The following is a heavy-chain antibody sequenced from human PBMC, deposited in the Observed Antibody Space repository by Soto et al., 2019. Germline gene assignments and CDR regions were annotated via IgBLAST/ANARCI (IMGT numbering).Heavy chain of an antibody. V-gene: IGHV3-11*06. D-gene: IGHD3-10*01. J-gene: IGHJ4*02. Sequence: QVQLVESGGGLVKPGGSLRLSCAASGFTFSDWYMSWIRQAPGKGLEWVSYISGSGSHTDYADSVKGRFTISRDNARHSLYLQMNNLRAEDTAVYYCAREGDYFGSGSDKPLDYWGQGTLVTVSS. CDR2: ISGSGSHT. CDR1: GFTFSDWY. CDR3: AREGDYFGSGSDKPLDY.